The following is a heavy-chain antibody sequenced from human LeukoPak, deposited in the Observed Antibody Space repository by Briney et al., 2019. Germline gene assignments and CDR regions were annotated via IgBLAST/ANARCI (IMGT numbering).Heavy chain of an antibody. Sequence: PSETLSLTCTVSGXSVGSDNYYWSWIRQLPGKGLEWIGYIYHNGGTKYNPSLRSRVTVSVDTSKNHVSLKLGSVTAADTAVYYCARDRRGYYDSSGYFDRWGQGTLVTVSS. CDR3: ARDRRGYYDSSGYFDR. J-gene: IGHJ4*02. CDR2: IYHNGGT. CDR1: GXSVGSDNYY. D-gene: IGHD3-22*01. V-gene: IGHV4-61*03.